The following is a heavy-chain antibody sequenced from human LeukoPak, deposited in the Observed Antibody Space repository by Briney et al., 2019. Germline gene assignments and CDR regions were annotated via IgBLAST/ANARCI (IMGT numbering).Heavy chain of an antibody. J-gene: IGHJ6*02. V-gene: IGHV1-46*01. CDR1: GYTVTSYY. CDR2: INPSGGST. Sequence: ASVKVSCKASGYTVTSYYMHWVRQAPGQGLEWMGIINPSGGSTSYAQKFQGRVTMTRDTSTSTVYMELSSLRSEDTAVYYCASSVGYCGGDCRNDYYYYGMDVWGPGTTVTVSS. D-gene: IGHD2-21*02. CDR3: ASSVGYCGGDCRNDYYYYGMDV.